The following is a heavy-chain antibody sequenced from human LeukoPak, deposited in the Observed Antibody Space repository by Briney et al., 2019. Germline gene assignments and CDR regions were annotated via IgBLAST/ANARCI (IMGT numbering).Heavy chain of an antibody. Sequence: GGSLRLSCAASGFTFSSYSMDWVRQAPGKGLEWVSSISSSSSYIYYADSVKGRFTISRDNAKNSLYLQMNSLRAEDTAVYYCARAPGDRLFDYWGQGTLVTVSS. D-gene: IGHD3-10*01. CDR2: ISSSSSYI. J-gene: IGHJ4*02. CDR3: ARAPGDRLFDY. V-gene: IGHV3-21*01. CDR1: GFTFSSYS.